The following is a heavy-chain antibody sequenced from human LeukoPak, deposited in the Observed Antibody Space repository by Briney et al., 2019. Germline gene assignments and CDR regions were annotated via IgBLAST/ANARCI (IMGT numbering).Heavy chain of an antibody. J-gene: IGHJ4*02. V-gene: IGHV4-39*01. D-gene: IGHD3-3*01. CDR1: GGSISSSSYY. CDR2: IYYSGST. CDR3: ARVTIFGVVEDGDY. Sequence: SETLSLTCSVSGGSISSSSYYWGWIRQPPGKGLEWIGSIYYSGSTYYNPSLKSRVTISVDTSKNQFSLKLSPVTAADTAVYYCARVTIFGVVEDGDYWGQGTLVTVSS.